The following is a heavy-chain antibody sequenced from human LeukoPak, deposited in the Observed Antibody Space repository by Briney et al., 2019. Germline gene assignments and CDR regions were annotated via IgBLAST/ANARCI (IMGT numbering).Heavy chain of an antibody. CDR2: ISRSGGTI. J-gene: IGHJ4*02. D-gene: IGHD2-21*01. CDR3: AREGDGSYYLDC. CDR1: GFTFSSYG. Sequence: GGSLRLSCAASGFTFSSYGMHWVRQAPGKGLEWISYISRSGGTIYYADSVKGRFTISRDNAKNSLYLQMKSLRVEDTAIYYCAREGDGSYYLDCWGRGTLVTVSS. V-gene: IGHV3-48*04.